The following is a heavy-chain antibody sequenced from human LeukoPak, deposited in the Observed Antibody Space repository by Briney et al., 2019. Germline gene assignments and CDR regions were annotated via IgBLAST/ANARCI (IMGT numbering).Heavy chain of an antibody. V-gene: IGHV4-34*01. CDR2: INHSGST. CDR1: GGSFSGYY. Sequence: SETLSLTCAVYGGSFSGYYWSWIRQPPGKGLEWIGEINHSGSTNYNPSLKSRVTISLDTSKNQFSLKLSSVTAADTAVYYCARGKMRSTVVGYWGQGTLVTVSS. D-gene: IGHD4-17*01. CDR3: ARGKMRSTVVGY. J-gene: IGHJ4*02.